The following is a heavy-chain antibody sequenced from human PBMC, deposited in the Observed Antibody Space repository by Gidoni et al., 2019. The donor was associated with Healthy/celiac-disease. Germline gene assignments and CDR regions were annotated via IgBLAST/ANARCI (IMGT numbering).Heavy chain of an antibody. V-gene: IGHV3-30*04. CDR3: ATYMTTVTTLYFDY. Sequence: QVQLVESGGGVVQPGRSLGLSCAASGFPFSSNAMHWVRQAPGKGLEWVAVISYDGSNKYYADSVKGRFTISRDNSKNTLYLQMNSLRAEDTAVYYCATYMTTVTTLYFDYWGQGTLVTVSS. D-gene: IGHD4-17*01. CDR2: ISYDGSNK. J-gene: IGHJ4*02. CDR1: GFPFSSNA.